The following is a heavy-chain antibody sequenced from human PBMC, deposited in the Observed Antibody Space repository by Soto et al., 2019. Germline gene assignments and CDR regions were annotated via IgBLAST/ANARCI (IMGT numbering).Heavy chain of an antibody. CDR1: GGSVSSGSHY. CDR2: ISYTGST. V-gene: IGHV4-61*01. Sequence: KPSETLSLTCTVSGGSVSSGSHYWSWIRQPPGEGLEWIAYISYTGSTNYNPSLKSRVTISVDMSKNQFSLKLTSVTAADTAVYYCARDRSDLLNSFDAFDIWGQGTMVTVSS. CDR3: ARDRSDLLNSFDAFDI. J-gene: IGHJ3*02.